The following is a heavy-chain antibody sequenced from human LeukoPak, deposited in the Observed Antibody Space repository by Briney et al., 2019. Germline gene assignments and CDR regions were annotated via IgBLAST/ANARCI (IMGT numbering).Heavy chain of an antibody. CDR2: IYSGGST. D-gene: IGHD5-24*01. V-gene: IGHV3-53*01. CDR1: GFTLRSNY. Sequence: GGSLSLSCAASGFTLRSNYMSWVRQAPGKGLEWVSVIYSGGSTYYADSVKGRFTISRDHSKNTLYLQMNNRSAEDTAVYYCARRWPGFDYWGQGTLVSVSS. CDR3: ARRWPGFDY. J-gene: IGHJ4*02.